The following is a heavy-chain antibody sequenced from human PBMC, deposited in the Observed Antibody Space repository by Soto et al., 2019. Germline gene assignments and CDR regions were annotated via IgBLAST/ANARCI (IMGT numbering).Heavy chain of an antibody. CDR2: INAGNGNT. CDR3: ARDRSDGHIDY. J-gene: IGHJ4*02. Sequence: ASVKVSCKASGYTFTSYAMHWVRQAPGQRLEWMGWINAGNGNTKYSQKFQGRVTITRDTSASTAYMELSSLRSEGTAVYYCARDRSDGHIDYWGQGTLVTVSS. CDR1: GYTFTSYA. V-gene: IGHV1-3*01.